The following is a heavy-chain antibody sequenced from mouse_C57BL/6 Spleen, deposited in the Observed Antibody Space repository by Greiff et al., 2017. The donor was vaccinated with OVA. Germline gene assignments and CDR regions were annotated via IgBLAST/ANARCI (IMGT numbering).Heavy chain of an antibody. CDR2: IYPSDSET. Sequence: VQLQQPGAELVRPGSSVELSCKASGYTFTSYWMDWVKQRPGQGLEWIGNIYPSDSETHYNQKFKDKATLTVDKSSSTAYMQLSSLTSEDSAVYYCARWGSSGYDYWGQGTTLTVSS. V-gene: IGHV1-61*01. D-gene: IGHD3-2*02. CDR3: ARWGSSGYDY. CDR1: GYTFTSYW. J-gene: IGHJ2*01.